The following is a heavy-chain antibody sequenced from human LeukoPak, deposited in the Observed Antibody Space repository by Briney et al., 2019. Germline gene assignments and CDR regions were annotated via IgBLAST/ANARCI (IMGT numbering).Heavy chain of an antibody. CDR3: ARVRQLGGPDYFDY. D-gene: IGHD6-6*01. CDR1: GGSISSYY. V-gene: IGHV4-4*07. J-gene: IGHJ4*02. Sequence: SETLSLTCTVSGGSISSYYWSWIRQPAGKGLEWIGRIYTSGSTNYNPSLKSRVTMSVDTSKNQFSLKLSSVTAADTAVYYCARVRQLGGPDYFDYWGQGTLVTVSS. CDR2: IYTSGST.